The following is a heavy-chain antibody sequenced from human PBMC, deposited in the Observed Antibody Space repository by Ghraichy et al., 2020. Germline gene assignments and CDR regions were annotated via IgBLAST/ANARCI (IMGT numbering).Heavy chain of an antibody. J-gene: IGHJ6*02. V-gene: IGHV3-53*01. CDR2: IYSDGGT. CDR1: GFTVSSNY. Sequence: GGSLRLSCAASGFTVSSNYMSWVRQAPGKGLEWVAFIYSDGGTYYADSVKGRFTISRDNSKNTLYLQMNSLRAEDTAVYYCARNYYGMDVWGQGTTVTVSS. CDR3: ARNYYGMDV.